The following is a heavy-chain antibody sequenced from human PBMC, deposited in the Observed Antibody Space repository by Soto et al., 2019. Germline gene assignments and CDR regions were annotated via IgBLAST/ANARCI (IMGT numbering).Heavy chain of an antibody. CDR3: ARGGQYYDFWSGTLYYYGMDV. D-gene: IGHD3-3*01. CDR2: IIPILGIA. Sequence: SLKVSCKASGGTFSSYTFSWVRQAPGQGLEWMGRIIPILGIADYAQKFQGRVTITADKSTSTAYMELSSLRSEDTAVYYCARGGQYYDFWSGTLYYYGMDVWGQGTTVTVSS. J-gene: IGHJ6*02. CDR1: GGTFSSYT. V-gene: IGHV1-69*02.